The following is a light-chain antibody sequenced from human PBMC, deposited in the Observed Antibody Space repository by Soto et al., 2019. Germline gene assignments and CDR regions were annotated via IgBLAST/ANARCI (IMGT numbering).Light chain of an antibody. Sequence: SYELTQPPSVSVAPGQTATITCGGKNIGSKSVHWHQHKPGQAPVLVVYDDSDRPSGIPERFSGSNSGNTPTLTISGVEAGDEADYYCQVWDSSSGQVFGGGTKLTVL. CDR2: DDS. V-gene: IGLV3-21*02. J-gene: IGLJ3*02. CDR3: QVWDSSSGQV. CDR1: NIGSKS.